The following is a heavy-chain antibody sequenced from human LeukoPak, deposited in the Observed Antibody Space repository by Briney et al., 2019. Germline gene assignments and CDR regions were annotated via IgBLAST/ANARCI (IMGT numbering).Heavy chain of an antibody. CDR1: GYTFTSHG. CDR3: ASGDENWFDP. Sequence: EASVKVSCKASGYTFTSHGINWVRQAPGQGLEWMGGIIPIFGTANFAQKFQGRVTITADKSTSTVYMELSSLRSEDTAVYYCASGDENWFDPWGQGTLVTVSS. J-gene: IGHJ5*02. V-gene: IGHV1-69*06. D-gene: IGHD3-10*01. CDR2: IIPIFGTA.